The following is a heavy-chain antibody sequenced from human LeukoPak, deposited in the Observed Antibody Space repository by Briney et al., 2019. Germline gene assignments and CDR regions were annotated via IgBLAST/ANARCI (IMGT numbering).Heavy chain of an antibody. D-gene: IGHD3-22*01. CDR2: INTNTGNP. V-gene: IGHV7-4-1*02. CDR3: ARDYYDSSGYYDEGSFDP. J-gene: IGHJ5*02. Sequence: ASVKVSCKASGYTLTSYAMNWVRQAPGQGLEWMGWINTNTGNPTYAQGFTGRFVFSLDTSVSTAYLQISSLKAEDTAVYYCARDYYDSSGYYDEGSFDPWGQGTLVTVSS. CDR1: GYTLTSYA.